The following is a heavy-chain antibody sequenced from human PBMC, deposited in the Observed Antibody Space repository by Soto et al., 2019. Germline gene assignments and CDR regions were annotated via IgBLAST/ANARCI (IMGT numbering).Heavy chain of an antibody. Sequence: PGGSLRLSCAASGFTLSNAWMNWVRQAPGKGLEWVGRIKSKTDGGTTDYDAPVKGRFTISRDDSKNTLYLQMNSLKTEDTAVYYCTTAYLTMVRGNYYYGMDVWGQGTTVTVSS. V-gene: IGHV3-15*07. CDR3: TTAYLTMVRGNYYYGMDV. D-gene: IGHD3-10*01. J-gene: IGHJ6*02. CDR2: IKSKTDGGTT. CDR1: GFTLSNAW.